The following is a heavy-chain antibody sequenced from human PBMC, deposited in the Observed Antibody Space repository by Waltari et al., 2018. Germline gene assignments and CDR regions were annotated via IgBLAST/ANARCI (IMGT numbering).Heavy chain of an antibody. J-gene: IGHJ4*02. V-gene: IGHV3-30*02. CDR2: MPYDGSNK. CDR3: AKSLSSIDYFDS. D-gene: IGHD3-16*02. CDR1: GFSFSKYG. Sequence: QVQLVESGGGVVQPGGSLRLACVASGFSFSKYGMNWVRQAPGKGLEWVAFMPYDGSNKYYADSVKGRFTVSRDNSKNTLYMVMNSLRVEDTAVYYCAKSLSSIDYFDSWGQGTQISVSS.